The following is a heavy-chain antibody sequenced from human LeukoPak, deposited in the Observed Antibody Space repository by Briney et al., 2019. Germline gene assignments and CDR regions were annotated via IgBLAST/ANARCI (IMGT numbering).Heavy chain of an antibody. CDR2: ISYDGSNK. V-gene: IGHV3-30*18. J-gene: IGHJ2*01. CDR1: GFLFRSSA. D-gene: IGHD6-19*01. CDR3: AKEPGSGWYRALGYFDL. Sequence: PGGSLRLSCEASGFLFRSSAMLWVRQAPGKGLEWVAVISYDGSNKYYADSVKGRFTISRDNSKNTLYLQMNSLRAEDTAVYYCAKEPGSGWYRALGYFDLWGRGTLVTVSS.